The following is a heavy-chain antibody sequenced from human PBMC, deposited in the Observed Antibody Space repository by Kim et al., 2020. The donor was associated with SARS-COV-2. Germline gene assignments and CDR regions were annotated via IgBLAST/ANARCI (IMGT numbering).Heavy chain of an antibody. V-gene: IGHV3-66*01. CDR1: GFTVSSNY. J-gene: IGHJ4*02. Sequence: GGSLRLSCAASGFTVSSNYMSWVRQAPGKGLEWVSVIYSGGSTYYADSVKGRFTISRDNSKNTLYLQMNSLRAEDTAVYYCAREAPRGYDFWSGHSYYFDYWGQGTLVTVSS. D-gene: IGHD3-3*01. CDR2: IYSGGST. CDR3: AREAPRGYDFWSGHSYYFDY.